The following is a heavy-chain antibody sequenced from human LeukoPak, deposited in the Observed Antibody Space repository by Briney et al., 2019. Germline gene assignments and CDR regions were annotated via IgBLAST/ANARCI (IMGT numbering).Heavy chain of an antibody. V-gene: IGHV4-59*01. D-gene: IGHD6-19*01. CDR2: IYYSGST. Sequence: PSETLSLTCTVSGGSISSYYWSWIRPPPGKGLEWIGYIYYSGSTNYNPSLKSRVTISVDTSKNQFSLKLSSVTAADTAVYYCARPADSSGWYDAFDIWGQGTMVTVSS. CDR3: ARPADSSGWYDAFDI. CDR1: GGSISSYY. J-gene: IGHJ3*02.